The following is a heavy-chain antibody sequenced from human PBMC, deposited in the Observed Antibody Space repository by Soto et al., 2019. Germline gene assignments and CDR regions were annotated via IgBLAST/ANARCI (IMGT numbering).Heavy chain of an antibody. J-gene: IGHJ5*02. CDR1: GGSISSGGYY. Sequence: QVQLQESGPGLVKPSQTLSLTCTVSGGSISSGGYYWSWIRQHPGKGLEWIGYIYYSGSTYYNPSLKSRVTISVDTSKNQFSLKLSSVTAADTAVYYCATTYSSSWYRRYNWFDPWGQGTLVTVSS. CDR3: ATTYSSSWYRRYNWFDP. D-gene: IGHD6-13*01. CDR2: IYYSGST. V-gene: IGHV4-31*03.